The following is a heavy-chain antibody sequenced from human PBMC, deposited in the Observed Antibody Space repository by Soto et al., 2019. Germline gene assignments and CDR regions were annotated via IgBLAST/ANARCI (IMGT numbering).Heavy chain of an antibody. Sequence: QVQLVQSGAEVKKPGSSVKVSCKASGGTFSSYAINWVRQAPGQGLEWMGGTVAIFGQANYGQKFQGRVTISADESTSTVYMEVSSLRSADTAVYYCARDGAAWQHVADHYYGMDVWGQGTTVTVSS. CDR2: TVAIFGQA. D-gene: IGHD6-13*01. V-gene: IGHV1-69*01. J-gene: IGHJ6*02. CDR1: GGTFSSYA. CDR3: ARDGAAWQHVADHYYGMDV.